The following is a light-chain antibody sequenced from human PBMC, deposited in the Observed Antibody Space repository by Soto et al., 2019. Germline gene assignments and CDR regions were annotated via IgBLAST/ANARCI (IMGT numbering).Light chain of an antibody. J-gene: IGKJ1*01. CDR3: QQYNDWPPPWT. CDR1: QSISNN. Sequence: EIVMTQSPATLSVSPGERATLSCRASQSISNNLAWYQQKPGQGPRLLIYGASTRATGIPARFSGSGSGTEFTLTISSLQSEDFAVYYCQQYNDWPPPWTFGQGTKVEI. V-gene: IGKV3-15*01. CDR2: GAS.